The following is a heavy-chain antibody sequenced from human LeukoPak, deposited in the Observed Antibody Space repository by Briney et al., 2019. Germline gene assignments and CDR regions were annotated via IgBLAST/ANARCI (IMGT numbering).Heavy chain of an antibody. J-gene: IGHJ4*02. CDR3: ARVGAWELQRVFDY. CDR2: IRQGGNEM. V-gene: IGHV3-7*01. D-gene: IGHD1-26*01. Sequence: GGSLRLSCAASGFRFSDYWMTWVRQVPRKGLEWVANIRQGGNEMYYADSVKDRFTISRDNARNSLYLEMNSLRTEDTAVYYCARVGAWELQRVFDYWGQGTLVTVSS. CDR1: GFRFSDYW.